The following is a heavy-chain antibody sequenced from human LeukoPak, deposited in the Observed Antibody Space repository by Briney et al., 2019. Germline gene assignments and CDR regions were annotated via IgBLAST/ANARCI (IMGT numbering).Heavy chain of an antibody. V-gene: IGHV3-23*01. D-gene: IGHD3-22*01. CDR2: ISGSGTST. Sequence: GGSLRLSCAASGFTYSSYAMSWVRQAPGKGLEWVSSISGSGTSTYYADSVKGRFTISRDNSKNTLFLQMNSLRAEDTAIYYCTKRPVVVITTPYFDHWGQGTLVTVSS. J-gene: IGHJ4*02. CDR3: TKRPVVVITTPYFDH. CDR1: GFTYSSYA.